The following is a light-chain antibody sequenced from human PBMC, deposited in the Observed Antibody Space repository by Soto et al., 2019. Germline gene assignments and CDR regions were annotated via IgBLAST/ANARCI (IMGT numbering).Light chain of an antibody. Sequence: QSALTQPRSVSGSPGQSVTISCTGTSSDVGNYNFVSWYQQHPGKAPKLIIYEVSKRYSGVPDRFSGSRSGNMASLTISGLQAEDEADYYCCSYTDAFYVFGIGTKLTVL. CDR3: CSYTDAFYV. J-gene: IGLJ1*01. V-gene: IGLV2-11*01. CDR1: SSDVGNYNF. CDR2: EVS.